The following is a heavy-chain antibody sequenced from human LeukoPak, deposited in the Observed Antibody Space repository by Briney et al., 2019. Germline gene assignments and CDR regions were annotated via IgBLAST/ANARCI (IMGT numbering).Heavy chain of an antibody. CDR1: GFTFSSYT. V-gene: IGHV3-23*01. CDR2: ISDSGGDT. CDR3: AKEQSAGTKYFDY. J-gene: IGHJ4*02. Sequence: PGGSLRLSCAASGFTFSSYTMTWVRQAPGKGLEWVSCISDSGGDTYYADSVKGRFTISRDQSKNTLYLRMNSLRAEDTAVYYCAKEQSAGTKYFDYWGQGTLVTVSS. D-gene: IGHD6-13*01.